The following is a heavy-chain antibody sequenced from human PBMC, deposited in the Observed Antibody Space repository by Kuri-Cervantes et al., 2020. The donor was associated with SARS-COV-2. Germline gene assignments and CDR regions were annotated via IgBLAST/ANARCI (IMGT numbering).Heavy chain of an antibody. D-gene: IGHD5-24*01. CDR1: GFTFSSYA. V-gene: IGHV3-23*01. CDR3: ARGGDGYKLPTDY. CDR2: ISGSGGST. J-gene: IGHJ4*02. Sequence: GESLKISCAASGFTFSSYAMSWVRQVPGKGLEWVSAISGSGGSTYYADSVKGRFTIYRDNSKNTLYLQMNSLRAEDTAVYYCARGGDGYKLPTDYWGQGTLVTVSS.